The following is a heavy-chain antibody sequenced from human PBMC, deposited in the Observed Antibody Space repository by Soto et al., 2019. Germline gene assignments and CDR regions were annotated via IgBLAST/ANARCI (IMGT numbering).Heavy chain of an antibody. D-gene: IGHD3-3*01. CDR1: GGTFSSYA. Sequence: SVKVSCKASGGTFSSYAISWVRQAPGQGLEWMGGIIPIFGTANYAQKFQGRVTITADESTSTAYMELSSLRSEDTAVYYCARENGITIIGVVRTLNGMDFWGQGTTVTVSS. CDR3: ARENGITIIGVVRTLNGMDF. V-gene: IGHV1-69*13. J-gene: IGHJ6*02. CDR2: IIPIFGTA.